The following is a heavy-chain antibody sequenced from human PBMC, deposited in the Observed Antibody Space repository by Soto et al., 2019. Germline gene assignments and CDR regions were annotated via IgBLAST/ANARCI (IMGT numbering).Heavy chain of an antibody. CDR2: ISTYNGNT. V-gene: IGHV1-18*01. D-gene: IGHD6-19*01. Sequence: QVQLVQSGTEVKRPGASVRVSCQASGYIFPSYGIGWVRQAPGQGLEWMGRISTYNGNTNYAQKFQGRVTMTTDTATSTAYMEVRSLRSDDTAVYYCAKDNGQWLVSNWGQGTLVTVS. CDR3: AKDNGQWLVSN. CDR1: GYIFPSYG. J-gene: IGHJ4*02.